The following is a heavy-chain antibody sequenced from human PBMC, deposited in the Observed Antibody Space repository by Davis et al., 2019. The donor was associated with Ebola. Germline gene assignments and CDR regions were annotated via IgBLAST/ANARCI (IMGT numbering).Heavy chain of an antibody. Sequence: GGSLRLSCAASGFTFDTYGVSWVRQAPGKGLEWVSGINWNGGSTYYADSVKGRFTISRDNAKNSLYLQIDSLRAEDTALYYCAGEKYSASPLYYYGMDVWGQGTTVTVFS. CDR2: INWNGGST. CDR1: GFTFDTYG. J-gene: IGHJ6*02. V-gene: IGHV3-20*04. CDR3: AGEKYSASPLYYYGMDV. D-gene: IGHD5-12*01.